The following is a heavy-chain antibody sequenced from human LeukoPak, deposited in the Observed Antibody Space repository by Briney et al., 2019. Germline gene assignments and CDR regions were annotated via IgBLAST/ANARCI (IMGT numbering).Heavy chain of an antibody. CDR1: GFTLSNYW. D-gene: IGHD6-25*01. CDR2: INTDGSST. CDR3: ARDRGRYYMDV. V-gene: IGHV3-74*01. Sequence: GGSLRLSCAASGFTLSNYWIHWVRQAPGKGLVWVSRINTDGSSTNYADSVRGRFTVSRDNAKNTLYLQMNSLRAGDTAVYYCARDRGRYYMDVWGKGTTVTISS. J-gene: IGHJ6*03.